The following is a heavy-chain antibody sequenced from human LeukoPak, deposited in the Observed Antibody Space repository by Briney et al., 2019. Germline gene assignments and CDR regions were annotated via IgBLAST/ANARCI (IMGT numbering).Heavy chain of an antibody. Sequence: SSETLSLTCTVSGGSISSYYWSWIRQPAGKGLEWIGRIYTSGSTNYNPSLKSRVTMSVDTSKNQFSLRLSSVTAADTAVYYCATQYSSIFDYWGQGTLVTVSS. CDR2: IYTSGST. J-gene: IGHJ4*02. V-gene: IGHV4-4*07. CDR3: ATQYSSIFDY. D-gene: IGHD6-13*01. CDR1: GGSISSYY.